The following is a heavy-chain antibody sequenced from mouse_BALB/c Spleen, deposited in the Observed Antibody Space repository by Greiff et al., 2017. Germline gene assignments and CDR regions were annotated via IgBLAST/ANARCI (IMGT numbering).Heavy chain of an antibody. V-gene: IGHV1-5*01. D-gene: IGHD2-10*02. Sequence: EVQLQESGTVLARPGASVKMSCKASGYSFTSYWMHWVKQRPGQGLEWIGAIYPGNSDTSYNQKFKGKAKLTAVTSASTAYMELSSLTNEDSAVYYCTRPSYGNPFAYWGQGTTLTVSS. CDR3: TRPSYGNPFAY. CDR1: GYSFTSYW. J-gene: IGHJ2*01. CDR2: IYPGNSDT.